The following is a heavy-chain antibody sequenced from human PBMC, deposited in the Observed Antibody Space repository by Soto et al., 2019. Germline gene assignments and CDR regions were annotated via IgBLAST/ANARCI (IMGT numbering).Heavy chain of an antibody. CDR2: VSASGLNT. CDR1: GFTFSTYA. J-gene: IGHJ4*02. V-gene: IGHV3-23*01. D-gene: IGHD5-12*01. CDR3: AQSGMAIDY. Sequence: PGGSLRLSCAASGFTFSTYAMAWVRQAPGKGLEWVSGVSASGLNTDYADPVKGRFYISRDNSKNTLYLQMNSLRAEDTAVYYYAQSGMAIDYWGQGTLVTVSS.